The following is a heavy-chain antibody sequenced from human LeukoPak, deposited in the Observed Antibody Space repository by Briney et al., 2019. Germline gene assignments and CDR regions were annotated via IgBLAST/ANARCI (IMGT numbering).Heavy chain of an antibody. J-gene: IGHJ4*02. V-gene: IGHV3-11*01. D-gene: IGHD3-22*01. CDR2: ICDSGRTI. Sequence: PGGPLRLPWQASGLTFINYYMSWIRQAPGKGLEWVSYICDSGRTIYYADSVKGRFTISRDNAKNSVYLQMNNLRAEDTAVYYCARDRLGDYDHSGYYDKWGQGTLVTVSS. CDR1: GLTFINYY. CDR3: ARDRLGDYDHSGYYDK.